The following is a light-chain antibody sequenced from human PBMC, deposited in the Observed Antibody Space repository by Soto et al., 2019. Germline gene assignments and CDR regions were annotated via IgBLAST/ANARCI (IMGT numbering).Light chain of an antibody. CDR2: WAS. Sequence: DIVMAQSPDSLAVSLGERATINGKSSQSVLYSSNNKNFLAWYQRKPGQPPKLLIYWASTRESGVPDRFSGGGSGTEFNLTISNLRAEDVALYYCQQYYRSPFTFGQGTKLQIK. V-gene: IGKV4-1*01. CDR1: QSVLYSSNNKNF. J-gene: IGKJ2*01. CDR3: QQYYRSPFT.